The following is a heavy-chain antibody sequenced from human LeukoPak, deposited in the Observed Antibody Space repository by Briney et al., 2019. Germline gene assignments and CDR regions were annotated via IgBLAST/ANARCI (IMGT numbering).Heavy chain of an antibody. CDR2: IYNGLNTYYVSST. Sequence: QPGGSLRLSCAASGFTVRSKYLSWDRQAPGTGLEWVSVIYNGLNTYYVSSTYYVDSVKGRFTISRDNSKNTLYLQMNSLRAEDTAVYYCARVGSGWNNRKDYYYYYYMDVWGKGTTVTISS. D-gene: IGHD6-19*01. V-gene: IGHV3-23*03. CDR1: GFTVRSKY. CDR3: ARVGSGWNNRKDYYYYYYMDV. J-gene: IGHJ6*03.